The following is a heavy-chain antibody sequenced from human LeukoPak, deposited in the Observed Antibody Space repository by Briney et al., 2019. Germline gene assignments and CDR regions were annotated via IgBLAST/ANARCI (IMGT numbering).Heavy chain of an antibody. J-gene: IGHJ6*03. CDR2: IRYDESNK. D-gene: IGHD6-6*01. CDR1: GFTFSSYG. CDR3: AQQLDYYYYMDV. V-gene: IGHV3-30*02. Sequence: GGSLRLSCAASGFTFSSYGMHWVRQAPGKGLEWVAFIRYDESNKYYADSVKGRFTISRDNSKNTLYLQMNSLRAEDTAVYYCAQQLDYYYYMDVWGKGTTVTVSS.